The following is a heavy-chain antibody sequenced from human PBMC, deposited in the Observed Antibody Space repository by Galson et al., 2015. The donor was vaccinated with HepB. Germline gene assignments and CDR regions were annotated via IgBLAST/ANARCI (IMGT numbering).Heavy chain of an antibody. J-gene: IGHJ5*02. D-gene: IGHD2-2*01. V-gene: IGHV1-2*02. CDR2: INPNSGGT. CDR3: AREGEIVVVPAASIWNWFDP. Sequence: FTGYYMHWVRQAPGQGLEWMGWINPNSGGTNYAQKFQGRVTMTRDTSISTAYMELSRLRSDDTAVYYCAREGEIVVVPAASIWNWFDPWGQGTLVTVSS. CDR1: FTGYY.